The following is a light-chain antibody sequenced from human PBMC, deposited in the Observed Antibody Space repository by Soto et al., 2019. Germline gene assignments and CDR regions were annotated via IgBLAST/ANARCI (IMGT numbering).Light chain of an antibody. CDR1: SSNIGSNT. V-gene: IGLV1-44*01. Sequence: QSVLTQPPSASGTPGQRVTISCSGSSSNIGSNTVNWYQQFPGTAPKLLIYSNNQRPSGVPDRFSGSRSGTSASLAISGLQSEDESDYHCAAWDDSLNGFLFGAGTKLTVL. CDR3: AAWDDSLNGFL. CDR2: SNN. J-gene: IGLJ1*01.